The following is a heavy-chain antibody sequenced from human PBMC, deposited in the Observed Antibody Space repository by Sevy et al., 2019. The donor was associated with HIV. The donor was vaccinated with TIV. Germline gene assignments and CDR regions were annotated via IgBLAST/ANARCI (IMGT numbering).Heavy chain of an antibody. CDR3: ARGGGIVGAPTPLVAFDI. V-gene: IGHV3-30-3*01. CDR1: GFTFSSYA. Sequence: GGSLRLSCAASGFTFSSYAMHWVHQAPGKGLEWVAVISYDGSNKYYADSVKGRFTISRDNSKNTLYLQMNSLRAEDTAVYYCARGGGIVGAPTPLVAFDIWGQGTMVTVSS. D-gene: IGHD1-26*01. J-gene: IGHJ3*02. CDR2: ISYDGSNK.